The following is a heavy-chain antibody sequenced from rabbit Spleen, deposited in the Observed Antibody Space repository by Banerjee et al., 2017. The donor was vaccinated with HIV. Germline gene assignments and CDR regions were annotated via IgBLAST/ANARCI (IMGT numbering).Heavy chain of an antibody. CDR3: AREDDWGAKL. J-gene: IGHJ6*01. CDR1: GVSFSSNW. V-gene: IGHV1S45*01. Sequence: QEQLKESGGGLVQPGGSLTLTCTASGVSFSSNWICWVRQAPGKGLEWIACIYIGSGNTYYTSWAKGRFTISKTSSTTVTLQMTSLTAADTATYFCAREDDWGAKLWGQGTLVTVS. D-gene: IGHD4-1*01. CDR2: IYIGSGNT.